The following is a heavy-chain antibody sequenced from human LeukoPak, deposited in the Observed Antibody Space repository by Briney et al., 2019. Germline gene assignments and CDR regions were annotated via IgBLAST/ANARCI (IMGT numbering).Heavy chain of an antibody. J-gene: IGHJ4*02. CDR3: AREEVRKFDC. CDR1: NYSISSGHY. Sequence: SETLSLTCTISNYSISSGHYWGWIRQPPGKGLEWIGSMHHSGSAYYNPSLKNRLTISVDTSKNQFSLKLNSVTAADTAVYYCAREEVRKFDCWGQGTLVTVSS. V-gene: IGHV4-38-2*02. D-gene: IGHD2-21*01. CDR2: MHHSGSA.